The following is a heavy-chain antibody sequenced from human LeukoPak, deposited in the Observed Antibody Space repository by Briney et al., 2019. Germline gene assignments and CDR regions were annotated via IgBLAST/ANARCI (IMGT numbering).Heavy chain of an antibody. V-gene: IGHV3-66*01. CDR3: ARDGRHYYGSGNYYSKDAFDI. CDR2: IYSGGST. D-gene: IGHD3-10*01. J-gene: IGHJ3*02. CDR1: GFTVSSNY. Sequence: GGSLRLSCAASGFTVSSNYMSWVRQAPGKGLEWVSVIYSGGSTYYADSVKGRFTISRDNSKNTLYLQMNSLRVEDTAVYYCARDGRHYYGSGNYYSKDAFDIWGQGTMVTVSS.